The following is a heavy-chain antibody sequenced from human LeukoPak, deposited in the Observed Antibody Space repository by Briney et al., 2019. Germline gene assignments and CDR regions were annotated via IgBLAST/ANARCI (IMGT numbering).Heavy chain of an antibody. CDR1: GGSISSYY. J-gene: IGHJ5*02. D-gene: IGHD3-3*01. V-gene: IGHV4-59*01. Sequence: PSETLSLTCAVYGGSISSYYWSWIRQPPGKGLEWIGYIYYSGSTNYNPSLKSRVTISVDTSKNQFSLKLSSVTAADTAVYYCARAAESGYYNWFDPWGQGTLVTVSS. CDR2: IYYSGST. CDR3: ARAAESGYYNWFDP.